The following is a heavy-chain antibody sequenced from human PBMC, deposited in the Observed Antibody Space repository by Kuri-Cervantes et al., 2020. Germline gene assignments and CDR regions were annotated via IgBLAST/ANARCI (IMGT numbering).Heavy chain of an antibody. V-gene: IGHV3-7*01. J-gene: IGHJ6*02. Sequence: GGSLRLSCVVDAGSFSAYYWSWIRQPPGKGQEWMASIRQDGSEMLYVDSVRGRFTISRDNARNSLHLQMNSLRAEDTAMYYCARDSSLLGSARRYFDWLYPGTPGLNYGMDVWGRGTTVTVSS. CDR1: AGSFSAYY. CDR3: ARDSSLLGSARRYFDWLYPGTPGLNYGMDV. CDR2: IRQDGSEM. D-gene: IGHD3-9*01.